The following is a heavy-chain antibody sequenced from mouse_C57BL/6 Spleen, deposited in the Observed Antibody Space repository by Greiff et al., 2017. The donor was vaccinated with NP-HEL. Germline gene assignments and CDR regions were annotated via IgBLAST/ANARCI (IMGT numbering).Heavy chain of an antibody. CDR3: ARGGGSRGGYFDV. CDR1: GYTFTSYW. J-gene: IGHJ1*03. CDR2: IDPNSGGT. D-gene: IGHD1-1*01. Sequence: QIQLQQPGAELVKPGASVKLSCKASGYTFTSYWLHWVKQRPGRGLEWIGRIDPNSGGTKHNEKFKSKATLTVDKPSSTAYMLLSSLTSEDAAVYYCARGGGSRGGYFDVWGTGTTVTVSS. V-gene: IGHV1-72*01.